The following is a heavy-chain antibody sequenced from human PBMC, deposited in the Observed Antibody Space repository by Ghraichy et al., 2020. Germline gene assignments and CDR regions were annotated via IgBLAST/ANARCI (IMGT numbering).Heavy chain of an antibody. V-gene: IGHV3-30*02. J-gene: IGHJ4*02. Sequence: GESLNISCAASAFIFSAYGMHWVRQAPGKGLEWVAFIRYDGNDKYYADSIKGRFTISGDNSKNTLYLQMDSLRVEDTAVYYCVKDLSQPRGDYEFDSWGQGTLVIVSS. CDR2: IRYDGNDK. CDR1: AFIFSAYG. D-gene: IGHD4-17*01. CDR3: VKDLSQPRGDYEFDS.